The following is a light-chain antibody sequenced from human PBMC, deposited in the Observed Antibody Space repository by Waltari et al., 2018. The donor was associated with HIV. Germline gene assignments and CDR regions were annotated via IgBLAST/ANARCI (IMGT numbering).Light chain of an antibody. CDR1: QSVLYSSNNKNY. J-gene: IGKJ4*01. CDR3: QQHYTTPLT. V-gene: IGKV4-1*01. Sequence: DIMMTQSPDSLAVSLGERATINCKSSQSVLYSSNNKNYLAWYQQKPGQPPKLLIYWASARESGVPDRFSASGSGTDFTLTISSLQAEDVAVYYCQQHYTTPLTFGGGTKVEI. CDR2: WAS.